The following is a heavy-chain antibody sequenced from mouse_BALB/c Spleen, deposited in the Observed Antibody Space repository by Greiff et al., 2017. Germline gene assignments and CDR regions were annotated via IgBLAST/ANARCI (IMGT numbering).Heavy chain of an antibody. D-gene: IGHD2-3*01. CDR3: AIKPHEGYYGFAY. CDR1: GYTFTSYV. J-gene: IGHJ3*01. CDR2: INPYNDGT. V-gene: IGHV1-14*01. Sequence: VQLQQSGPELVKPGASVKMSCKASGYTFTSYVMHWVKQKPGQGLEWIGYINPYNDGTKYNEKFKGKATLTSDKSSSTAYMELSSLTSEDSAVYYCAIKPHEGYYGFAYWGQGTLVTVSA.